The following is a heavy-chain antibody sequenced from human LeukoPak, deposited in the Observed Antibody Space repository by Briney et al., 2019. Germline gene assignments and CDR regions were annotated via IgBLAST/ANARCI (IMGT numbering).Heavy chain of an antibody. CDR2: IYPGDSNT. V-gene: IGHV5-51*01. CDR3: ARQTRNGYNPFDY. CDR1: GYSFASYW. Sequence: GESLKISCKCSGYSFASYWIGWVRQMPGKGLEWMGIIYPGDSNTKYSPSFQGQVTISADKSISTAYLQWSSLKASDTAMYYCARQTRNGYNPFDYWGQGTLVTVSS. J-gene: IGHJ4*02. D-gene: IGHD5-24*01.